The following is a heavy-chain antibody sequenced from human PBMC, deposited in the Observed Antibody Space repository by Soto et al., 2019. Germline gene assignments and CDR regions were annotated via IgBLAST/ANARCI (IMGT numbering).Heavy chain of an antibody. J-gene: IGHJ4*02. CDR2: INSDGNSI. V-gene: IGHV3-74*01. D-gene: IGHD3-16*01. Sequence: GGSLRLSCAASGFTFSSYWMHWVRQAPGKGLVWVSRINSDGNSITYADSVKGRFTISRDNAKDTVYLQMNSLRAEDTAVYYCARESDLRGTFDYWGQGMLVTVSS. CDR3: ARESDLRGTFDY. CDR1: GFTFSSYW.